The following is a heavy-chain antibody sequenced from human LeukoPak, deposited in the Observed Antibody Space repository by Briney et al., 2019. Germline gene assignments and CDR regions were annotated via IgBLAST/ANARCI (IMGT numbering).Heavy chain of an antibody. CDR1: GGTFSSYA. CDR3: ARPVDDILTGFDY. V-gene: IGHV1-69*04. Sequence: GASVKVSCKASGGTFSSYAISWVRQAPGQGPEWMGRIIPILGIANYAQKFQGRVTITADKSTSTAYMELSSLRSEDTAVYYCARPVDDILTGFDYWGQGTLVTVSS. D-gene: IGHD3-9*01. CDR2: IIPILGIA. J-gene: IGHJ4*02.